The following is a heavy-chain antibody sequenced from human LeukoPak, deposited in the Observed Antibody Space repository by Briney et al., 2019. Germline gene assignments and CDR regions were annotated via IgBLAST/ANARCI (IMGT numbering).Heavy chain of an antibody. V-gene: IGHV4-31*03. CDR3: ARYCSGGSCYQDGGY. D-gene: IGHD2-15*01. CDR1: GGSISSGGYY. Sequence: SQTLSLTCTVSGGSISSGGYYWSWIRQHPGKGLEWIGYIYYSGSTYYNPSLKSRVTISVDMSKNQFSLKLSSVTAADTAVYYCARYCSGGSCYQDGGYWGQGTLVTVSS. J-gene: IGHJ4*02. CDR2: IYYSGST.